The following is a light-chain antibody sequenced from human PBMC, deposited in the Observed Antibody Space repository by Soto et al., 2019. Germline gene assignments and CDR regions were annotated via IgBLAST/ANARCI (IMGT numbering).Light chain of an antibody. CDR2: AAS. V-gene: IGKV1-8*01. Sequence: AILMTQSPSSFSASTGDRVTITCRASQGISSYLAWYQQKPGKAPKLLFYAASTLQSGVPSRFSGSGSGTEFTLTISCLQAEDFATYYCQQYYSYPFDFGGGTKVEIK. CDR1: QGISSY. CDR3: QQYYSYPFD. J-gene: IGKJ4*01.